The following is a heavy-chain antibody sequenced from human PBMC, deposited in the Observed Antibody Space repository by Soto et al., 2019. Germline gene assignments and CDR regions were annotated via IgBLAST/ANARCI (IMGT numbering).Heavy chain of an antibody. V-gene: IGHV3-23*01. CDR2: ISGSGSST. Sequence: EVQLLESGGGLVQPGGSLRLSCEAFGFTFTNYALNWVRQAPGKGLEWVSSISGSGSSTYYADSVKGRFTISRDDSKNTIYLQMNSLRVGDTALYYCGKAGGYDYSYIDYWGQGALVTVSS. CDR1: GFTFTNYA. D-gene: IGHD5-12*01. CDR3: GKAGGYDYSYIDY. J-gene: IGHJ4*02.